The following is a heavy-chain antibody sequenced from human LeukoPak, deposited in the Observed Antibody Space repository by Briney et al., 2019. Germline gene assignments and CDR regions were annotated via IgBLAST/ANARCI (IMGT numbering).Heavy chain of an antibody. V-gene: IGHV1-3*03. CDR2: INAGNGNT. Sequence: ASVKVSCKASGYTFTSYAMHWVRQAPGQRLEWMGWINAGNGNTKYSQEFQGRVTMTRNTSISTAYMELSSLRSEDTAVYYCARGGSGSYYPFDYWGQGTLVTVSS. CDR1: GYTFTSYA. J-gene: IGHJ4*02. D-gene: IGHD3-10*01. CDR3: ARGGSGSYYPFDY.